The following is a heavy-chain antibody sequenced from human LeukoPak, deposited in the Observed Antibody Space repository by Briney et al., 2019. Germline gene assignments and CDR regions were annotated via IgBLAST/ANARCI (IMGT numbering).Heavy chain of an antibody. CDR1: GFTVSSNY. Sequence: GGSLRLSCAASGFTVSSNYMSWVRQAPGKGLEWVSVIVSGGDTYYADSVKGRVTISRDNSKKTLYLQMNSLRAEDTAVYYCARHIVPSTPDYWGQGTLVTVSS. V-gene: IGHV3-66*04. CDR3: ARHIVPSTPDY. D-gene: IGHD5-12*01. CDR2: IVSGGDT. J-gene: IGHJ4*02.